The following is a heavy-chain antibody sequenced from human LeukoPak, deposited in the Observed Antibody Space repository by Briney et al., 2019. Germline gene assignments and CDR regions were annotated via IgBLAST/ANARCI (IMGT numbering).Heavy chain of an antibody. CDR2: ISSSGSTI. V-gene: IGHV3-11*01. CDR3: ARSDLTAMVRDY. J-gene: IGHJ4*02. Sequence: PGGSLRLSCAASGFTFSDYYMSWIRQAPGKGLEWVSYISSSGSTIYYADSVKGRFTISRDNAKNSLYLQMNSLRAEDTAVYCCARSDLTAMVRDYWGQGTLVTVSS. D-gene: IGHD5-18*01. CDR1: GFTFSDYY.